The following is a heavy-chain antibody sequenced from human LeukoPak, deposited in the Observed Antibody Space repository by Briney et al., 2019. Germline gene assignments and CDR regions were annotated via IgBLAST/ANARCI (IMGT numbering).Heavy chain of an antibody. J-gene: IGHJ4*02. CDR3: ARAMEEFDF. CDR2: ISYDGSNK. D-gene: IGHD3-10*01. Sequence: GGSLRLSCAASGFTFSRFAMHWVRQAPGKGLEWVAVISYDGSNKYYADSVKGRFTISRDNSTNTLYLQMNSLRVEDTAVYFCARAMEEFDFWGQGTLVTVSS. CDR1: GFTFSRFA. V-gene: IGHV3-30*01.